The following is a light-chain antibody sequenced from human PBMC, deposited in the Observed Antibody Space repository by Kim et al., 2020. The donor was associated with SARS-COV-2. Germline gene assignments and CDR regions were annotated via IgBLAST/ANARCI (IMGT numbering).Light chain of an antibody. Sequence: QSVLTQPPSASGTLGQRVTISCSGSSSNIGSNTANWFQQLPGAAPKLLIYNNNQRPSGVPDRFSGSKSGTSASLAISGLLSEDEADYHCAAWDDSLNGVVFGGGTQLTVL. CDR3: AAWDDSLNGVV. CDR2: NNN. CDR1: SSNIGSNT. V-gene: IGLV1-44*01. J-gene: IGLJ2*01.